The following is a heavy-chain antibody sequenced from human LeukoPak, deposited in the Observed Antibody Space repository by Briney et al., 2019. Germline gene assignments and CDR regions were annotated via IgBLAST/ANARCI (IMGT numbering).Heavy chain of an antibody. V-gene: IGHV3-7*01. CDR1: GFTFNRDW. D-gene: IGHD6-13*01. CDR2: IKEDGSEK. J-gene: IGHJ5*02. CDR3: ARVHFDSSSWYEFDP. Sequence: PGGSLRLSCAASGFTFNRDWTAWVRQAPGKGLEWVANIKEDGSEKNYVDSVKGRFTISRDNAVNSVYLQMNSLRAEDTAVYYCARVHFDSSSWYEFDPWGQGTLVTVSS.